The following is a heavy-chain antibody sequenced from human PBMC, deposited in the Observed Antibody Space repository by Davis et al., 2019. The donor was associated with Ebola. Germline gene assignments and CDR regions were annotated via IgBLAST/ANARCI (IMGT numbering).Heavy chain of an antibody. CDR3: AHGGYCGGDCYSDY. CDR2: IYYSGST. V-gene: IGHV4-59*04. CDR1: GGSFSSYY. D-gene: IGHD2-21*02. Sequence: MPSETLSLTCAVYGGSFSSYYWSWIRQPPGKGLEWIGSIYYSGSTYYNPSLKSRVTMSVDTSKNQFSLKLSSVTAADTAVYYCAHGGYCGGDCYSDYWGQGTLVTVSS. J-gene: IGHJ4*02.